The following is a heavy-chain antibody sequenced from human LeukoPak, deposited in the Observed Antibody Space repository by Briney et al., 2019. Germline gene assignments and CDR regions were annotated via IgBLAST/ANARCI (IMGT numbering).Heavy chain of an antibody. CDR2: IYTSGST. J-gene: IGHJ5*02. CDR1: GGPISSYY. V-gene: IGHV4-4*07. Sequence: SETLSLTCTVSGGPISSYYWSWLRQPAGKGLEWIGRIYTSGSTNYNPSLKSRVTMSVDTSKNQFSLKLSSVTAADTAVYYCARDSTVESEFDPWGQGTLVTVSS. CDR3: ARDSTVESEFDP. D-gene: IGHD4-23*01.